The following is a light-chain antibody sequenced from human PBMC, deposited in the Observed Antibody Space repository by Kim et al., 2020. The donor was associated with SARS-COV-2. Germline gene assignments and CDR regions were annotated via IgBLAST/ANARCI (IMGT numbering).Light chain of an antibody. J-gene: IGKJ1*01. CDR2: SAS. CDR1: QSVNSN. CDR3: QQYNTWPPWT. V-gene: IGKV3-15*01. Sequence: SPGERAPLACRASQSVNSNLAWYQQKPGQAPRLLIYSASTRATGIPASFSGSGSGTEFTLTISSLQSEDFAIYYCQQYNTWPPWTFGQGTKVDIK.